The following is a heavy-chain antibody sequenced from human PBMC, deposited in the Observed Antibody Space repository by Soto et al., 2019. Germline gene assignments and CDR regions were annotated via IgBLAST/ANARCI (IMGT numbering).Heavy chain of an antibody. CDR2: ISGTGTFI. Sequence: EVQLVESGGGLVKPGGSLRLSCAASGFTFTRHSMNWVRQAPGQGLEWVSCISGTGTFIYYSDSVKGRFTISRDDAKTSLYLQMNSLTAEDTAVYYCARGSGTDTGDALDIWGPGTMVTVS. J-gene: IGHJ3*02. D-gene: IGHD2-21*02. V-gene: IGHV3-21*06. CDR1: GFTFTRHS. CDR3: ARGSGTDTGDALDI.